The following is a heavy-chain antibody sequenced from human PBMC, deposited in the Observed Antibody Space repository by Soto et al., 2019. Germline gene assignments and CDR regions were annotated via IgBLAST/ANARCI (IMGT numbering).Heavy chain of an antibody. CDR3: AREPTIAAVFFQH. J-gene: IGHJ1*01. V-gene: IGHV3-21*01. CDR2: ISSSSSYI. D-gene: IGHD6-13*01. CDR1: GFTFSSYS. Sequence: GGSLRLSCAASGFTFSSYSMNWVRQAPGKGLEWISSISSSSSYIYYADSVKGRFTISRDNAKNSLYLQMNSLRAEDTAVYYCAREPTIAAVFFQHWGQGTLVTVSS.